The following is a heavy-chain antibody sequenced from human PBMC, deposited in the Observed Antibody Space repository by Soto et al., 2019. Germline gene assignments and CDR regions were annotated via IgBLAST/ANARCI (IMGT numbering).Heavy chain of an antibody. D-gene: IGHD2-15*01. V-gene: IGHV3-23*01. CDR3: AKDQDIVLVVASDY. J-gene: IGHJ4*02. CDR1: GFTFSSYA. CDR2: ISGSGGST. Sequence: QPGGSLRLSCAASGFTFSSYAMSWVRQAPGKGLEWVSAISGSGGSTYYADSVKGRFTISRDNSKNTLYLQMNSLRAEDTAVYYCAKDQDIVLVVASDYWGQGTLVTVSS.